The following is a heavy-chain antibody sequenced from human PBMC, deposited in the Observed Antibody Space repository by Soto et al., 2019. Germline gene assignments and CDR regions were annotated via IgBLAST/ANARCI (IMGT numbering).Heavy chain of an antibody. D-gene: IGHD6-13*01. V-gene: IGHV4-34*01. CDR3: ARGGSWYYFDY. CDR2: INHSGST. J-gene: IGHJ4*02. Sequence: QVQLQQWGAGLLKPSETLSLTCAVYGGSFSGYYWSWIRQPPGKGLEWIGEINHSGSTNYNPSLKSRVTLSVDPSKNQFSLELSSVAAADTAVYYCARGGSWYYFDYWGQGTLVTVSS. CDR1: GGSFSGYY.